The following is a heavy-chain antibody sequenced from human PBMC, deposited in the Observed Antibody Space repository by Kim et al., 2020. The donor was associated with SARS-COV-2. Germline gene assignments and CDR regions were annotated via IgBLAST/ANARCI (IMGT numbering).Heavy chain of an antibody. J-gene: IGHJ5*02. V-gene: IGHV3-7*03. CDR3: AREPSAEST. Sequence: LSLTCAASGFTIGIDWMSWVRQAPGKGPEWVANINNDGSEKNYVDSVKGRFSISIDFAKNSLYLQMNSLRAEDTAVYYCAREPSAESTWGQGTLVTVSS. CDR2: INNDGSEK. CDR1: GFTIGIDW.